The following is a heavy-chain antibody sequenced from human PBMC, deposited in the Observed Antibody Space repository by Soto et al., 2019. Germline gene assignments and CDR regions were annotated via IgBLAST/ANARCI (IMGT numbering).Heavy chain of an antibody. V-gene: IGHV4-31*03. CDR1: GGSISSGGYY. CDR2: IYYSGST. CDR3: ARGSVVAATLFDY. J-gene: IGHJ4*02. D-gene: IGHD2-15*01. Sequence: QVQLQESGPGLVKPSQTLSLTCTVSGGSISSGGYYWSWIRQHPGNGLEWIGYIYYSGSTYYNPSLKSRVTISVDTSKNQFSLKLCSVTAADTAVYYCARGSVVAATLFDYWGQGTLVTVSS.